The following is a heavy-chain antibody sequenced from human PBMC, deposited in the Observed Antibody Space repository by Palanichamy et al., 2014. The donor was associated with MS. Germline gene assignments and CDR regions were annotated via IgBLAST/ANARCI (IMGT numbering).Heavy chain of an antibody. CDR1: GFTFSSYW. CDR2: IDSDGNNI. CDR3: ARVLAGGCMDV. V-gene: IGHV3-74*03. J-gene: IGHJ6*02. Sequence: EVQLVESGGGVLQPGGSLRLSCAASGFTFSSYWMRWVRQASGKGLVWVSRIDSDGNNIQYAGSVKGRFTISRDNAKNTLYLQMNSLRVEDTAVYYCARVLAGGCMDVWGRGTPVTISS. D-gene: IGHD6-13*01.